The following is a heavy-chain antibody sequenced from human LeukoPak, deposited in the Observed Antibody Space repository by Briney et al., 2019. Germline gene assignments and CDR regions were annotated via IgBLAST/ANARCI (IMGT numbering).Heavy chain of an antibody. V-gene: IGHV1-2*02. CDR3: AREMSYSGGALDY. CDR1: GYIFTGYY. D-gene: IGHD2-21*01. J-gene: IGHJ4*02. Sequence: RASVKVSCKASGYIFTGYYMYWVQQAPGQGLEWMGWINPNSGGTNYAQKFQGRVTMTRDTSISTAYMELSRLRSDDTAVYYCAREMSYSGGALDYWGQGTLVPVSS. CDR2: INPNSGGT.